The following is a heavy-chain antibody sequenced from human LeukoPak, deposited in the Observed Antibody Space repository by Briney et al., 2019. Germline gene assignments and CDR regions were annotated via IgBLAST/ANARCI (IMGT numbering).Heavy chain of an antibody. CDR1: GGSISSSNW. CDR3: ARRAIVVATLDY. Sequence: PSETLSLTCAVSGGSISSSNWWSWVRQPPGKGLEWIGYIYYSGSTYYNPSLKSRVTISVDTSKNQFSLKLSSVTAADTAVYYCARRAIVVATLDYWGQGTLVTVSS. CDR2: IYYSGST. J-gene: IGHJ4*02. V-gene: IGHV4-30-4*01. D-gene: IGHD3-22*01.